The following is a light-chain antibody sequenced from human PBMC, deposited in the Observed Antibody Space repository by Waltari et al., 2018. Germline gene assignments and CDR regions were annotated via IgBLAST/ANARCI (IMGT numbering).Light chain of an antibody. CDR2: RVS. J-gene: IGKJ2*01. CDR3: MQGTHLPYT. CDR1: QSLVHSDGNTH. Sequence: EVVVPQSPLSLPVTLGQAASIPCRSSQSLVHSDGNTHLTWFQQRPGQSPRRLIYRVSKRDSGVPDRFSGSGSGTDFTLKISRVEAEDLGVYYCMQGTHLPYTFGQGTKLDI. V-gene: IGKV2-30*02.